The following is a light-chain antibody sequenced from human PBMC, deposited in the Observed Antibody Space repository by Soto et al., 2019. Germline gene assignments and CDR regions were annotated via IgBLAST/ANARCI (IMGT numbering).Light chain of an antibody. V-gene: IGKV1-39*01. Sequence: DIEMAQSPSSLSASVGDRVTITCRASQSISSNLNWYQQKPGKGPKVLIYSASSLQSGVPSRFSGSGSGTDFTLIMSSLQPEDFATYYCQQSYSVPFTFGPGTKVDNK. CDR1: QSISSN. CDR2: SAS. CDR3: QQSYSVPFT. J-gene: IGKJ3*01.